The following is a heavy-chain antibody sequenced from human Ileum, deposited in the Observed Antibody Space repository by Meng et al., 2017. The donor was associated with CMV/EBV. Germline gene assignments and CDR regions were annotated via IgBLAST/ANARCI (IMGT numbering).Heavy chain of an antibody. CDR1: GYTFAAYY. D-gene: IGHD1-26*01. V-gene: IGHV1-2*02. CDR2: INPNSGGT. Sequence: ASVMVSCKASGYTFAAYYIHWVRQAPGQGREWMGWINPNSGGTNNAQKFQGRVTMTRDTSISTAFMDLSSLISDDTAVYYWARVGRGGDYYGMDVWGQGTTVTVSS. J-gene: IGHJ6*02. CDR3: ARVGRGGDYYGMDV.